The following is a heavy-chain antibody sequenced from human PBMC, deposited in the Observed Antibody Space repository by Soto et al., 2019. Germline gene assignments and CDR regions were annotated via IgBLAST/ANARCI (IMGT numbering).Heavy chain of an antibody. J-gene: IGHJ5*02. CDR1: GFSLSTSGVG. D-gene: IGHD3-9*01. V-gene: IGHV2-5*02. CDR2: IYWDDDN. Sequence: QITLKESGPTLVKPTQTLTLTCTFSGFSLSTSGVGVGWFRQPPGKALEWLALIYWDDDNRYSPSLKSRLTIPTHTSQTPLVLTVPDMDPINTATYSSAPYISPDPAGRFAPWGQGTLVIVSS. CDR3: APYISPDPAGRFAP.